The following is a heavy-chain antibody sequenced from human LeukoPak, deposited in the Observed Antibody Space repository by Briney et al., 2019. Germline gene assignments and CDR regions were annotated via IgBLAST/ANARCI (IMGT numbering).Heavy chain of an antibody. D-gene: IGHD6-19*01. CDR1: GDSSSSNSAA. CDR2: TYYRSKWYN. V-gene: IGHV6-1*01. CDR3: ARDLRSSIKRYWFDP. J-gene: IGHJ5*02. Sequence: SQTLSLTCAISGDSSSSNSAAWNWIRQSPSRGLEWLGRTYYRSKWYNDYAVSVKSPITINPDTSKNQFSLQLNSVTTEDKAVYYCARDLRSSIKRYWFDPWGQGTLVTVSS.